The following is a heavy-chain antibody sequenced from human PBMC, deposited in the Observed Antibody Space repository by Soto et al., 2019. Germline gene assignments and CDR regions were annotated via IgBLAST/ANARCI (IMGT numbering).Heavy chain of an antibody. Sequence: PSATRSLTCAVYGGSFSGYYWSWIRQHPGKGLEWIGEINHGGSTDYNPSLKRRVTISVDTSKNQFSLNLCSVTAADTAVYYCARGGVSENWFDPWGQGTLVTVSS. D-gene: IGHD6-6*01. V-gene: IGHV4-34*01. CDR3: ARGGVSENWFDP. CDR2: INHGGST. J-gene: IGHJ5*02. CDR1: GGSFSGYY.